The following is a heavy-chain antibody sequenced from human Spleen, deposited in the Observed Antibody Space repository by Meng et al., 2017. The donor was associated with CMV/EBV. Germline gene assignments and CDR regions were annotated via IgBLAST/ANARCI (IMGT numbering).Heavy chain of an antibody. CDR2: IDHSGST. Sequence: SETLSLTCSVSGGSFSGYYWTWIRQPPGKGLEWIGEIDHSGSTNYNPSLKSRVTISVDTSKNQFSLNLSSVTAADTAVYYCVGRLVVPTATKYYYGMDVWGQGTTVTVSS. CDR3: VGRLVVPTATKYYYGMDV. J-gene: IGHJ6*02. D-gene: IGHD3-22*01. V-gene: IGHV4-34*01. CDR1: GGSFSGYY.